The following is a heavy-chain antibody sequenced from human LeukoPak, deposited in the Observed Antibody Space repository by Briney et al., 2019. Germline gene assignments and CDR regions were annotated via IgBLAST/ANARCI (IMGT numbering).Heavy chain of an antibody. CDR3: ARKEGPYYYYGMDV. Sequence: GGSLRLSCAASGFTFSSYDMHWVRQATGKGLEWVSAIGTAGDTYYPGSVKGRFTISRENAKNSLYLQMNSLRAEDTAVYYCARKEGPYYYYGMDVWGQGTTVTVSS. V-gene: IGHV3-13*01. CDR2: IGTAGDT. CDR1: GFTFSSYD. J-gene: IGHJ6*02.